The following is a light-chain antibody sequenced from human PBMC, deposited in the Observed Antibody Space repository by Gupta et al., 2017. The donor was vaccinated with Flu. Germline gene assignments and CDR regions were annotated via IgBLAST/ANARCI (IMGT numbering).Light chain of an antibody. CDR3: RQATQFPHIT. V-gene: IGKV2-24*01. Sequence: PPILRIDKISNRFSGVPDRFSGSGAGTDFTRKISMVEAEDVGAYYCRQATQFPHITFGQGTRREIK. CDR2: KIS. J-gene: IGKJ5*01.